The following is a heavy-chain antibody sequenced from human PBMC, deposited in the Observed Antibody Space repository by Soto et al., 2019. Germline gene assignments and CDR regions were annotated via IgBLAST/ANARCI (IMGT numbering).Heavy chain of an antibody. V-gene: IGHV4-4*07. Sequence: QVQLQESGPGLVKPSETLSLTCTVSGGSIGSLYWSWIRQPAGKGLEWIGRVHTSGGAKYNPSLKSRVTMSVDTSKNPFSLNLSSVTAADTAVYYCAYSESGGFFDYWGQGTLVTVSS. CDR2: VHTSGGA. D-gene: IGHD1-26*01. CDR3: AYSESGGFFDY. CDR1: GGSIGSLY. J-gene: IGHJ4*02.